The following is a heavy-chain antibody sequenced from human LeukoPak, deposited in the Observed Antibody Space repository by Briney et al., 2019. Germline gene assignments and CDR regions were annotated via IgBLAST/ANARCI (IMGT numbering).Heavy chain of an antibody. CDR3: AKSGYNRFDY. Sequence: PGGSLRLSCAASGFTFSSSAMSWVRQAPGKGLEWVSNISGGDGTTYYADSVKGRFTISRDNSKNTLYLQMNSLRADDTAVYCCAKSGYNRFDYWGQGTLVTVSS. CDR2: ISGGDGTT. V-gene: IGHV3-23*01. J-gene: IGHJ4*02. D-gene: IGHD5-24*01. CDR1: GFTFSSSA.